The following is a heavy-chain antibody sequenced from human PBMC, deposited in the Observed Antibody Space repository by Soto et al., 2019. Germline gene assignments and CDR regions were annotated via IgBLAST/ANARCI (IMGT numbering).Heavy chain of an antibody. CDR2: IYPCYSDT. D-gene: IGHD2-2*02. CDR3: ARQSRCSSTSCYTDGMDV. CDR1: GYSFTSYW. Sequence: WEALKISCNGSGYSFTSYWIGWGRQMPGKGLGGSGIIYPCYSDTRYSPSCQGQVNISAAKSISTAYLKWSSLKASDTAMYYCARQSRCSSTSCYTDGMDVWGQGTPVTVSS. J-gene: IGHJ6*02. V-gene: IGHV5-51*01.